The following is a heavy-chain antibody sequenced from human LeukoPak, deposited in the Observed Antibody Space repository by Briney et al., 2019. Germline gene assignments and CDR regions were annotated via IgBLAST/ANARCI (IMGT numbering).Heavy chain of an antibody. CDR1: GFTFSSYW. CDR2: IKQDGSEK. Sequence: GGSLRLSCAASGFTFSSYWMSWVRQAPGKGLEWVANIKQDGSEKYYADSVKGRFTISRDNSKNTLYLQMNSLRAEDTAVYYCAKDLGLIAAAYYFDYWGQGTLVTVSS. CDR3: AKDLGLIAAAYYFDY. J-gene: IGHJ4*02. V-gene: IGHV3-7*01. D-gene: IGHD6-13*01.